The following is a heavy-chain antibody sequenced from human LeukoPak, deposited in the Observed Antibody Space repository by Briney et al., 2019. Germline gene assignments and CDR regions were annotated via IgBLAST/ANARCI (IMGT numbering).Heavy chain of an antibody. CDR3: ARESIPVLGNLFFDY. V-gene: IGHV3-7*01. Sequence: GGSLRLSCATSGFTFSTYWMSWVRQAPGKGLEWVANIKYDESEKYYVDSVKDRFTISRDNARDSLYLEMNSLRAEDTAVYYCARESIPVLGNLFFDYWGQGTLATVSS. CDR2: IKYDESEK. J-gene: IGHJ4*02. CDR1: GFTFSTYW. D-gene: IGHD1-1*01.